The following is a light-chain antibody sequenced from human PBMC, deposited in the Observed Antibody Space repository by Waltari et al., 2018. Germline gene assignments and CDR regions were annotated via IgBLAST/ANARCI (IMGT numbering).Light chain of an antibody. CDR3: CSFAGGQSVI. J-gene: IGLJ2*01. V-gene: IGLV2-11*01. Sequence: QSALSQPRSVSGSPGQSVTISCTGTSSDVGSDNYVSWYQQHPGKAPELIIYSFNKRPAGVPDRFSGSKSANTASLTIFGLQADDEANYYCCSFAGGQSVIFGGGTELTVL. CDR1: SSDVGSDNY. CDR2: SFN.